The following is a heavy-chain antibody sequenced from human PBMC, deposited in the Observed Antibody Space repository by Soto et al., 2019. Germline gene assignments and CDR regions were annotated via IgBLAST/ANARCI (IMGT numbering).Heavy chain of an antibody. CDR3: ARRGGRAMVRGVVYYYGMDV. Sequence: SETLSLTCAVSGGSISSSNWWSWVRQPPGKGLEWIGEIYHSGSTNYNPSPKSRVTISVDKSKNQFSLKLSSVTAADTAVYYCARRGGRAMVRGVVYYYGMDVWGQGTTVTVSS. V-gene: IGHV4-4*02. CDR1: GGSISSSNW. D-gene: IGHD3-10*01. J-gene: IGHJ6*02. CDR2: IYHSGST.